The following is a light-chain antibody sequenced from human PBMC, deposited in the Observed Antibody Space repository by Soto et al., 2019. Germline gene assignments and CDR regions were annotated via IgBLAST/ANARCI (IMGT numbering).Light chain of an antibody. CDR2: QDN. J-gene: IGLJ2*01. V-gene: IGLV3-1*01. CDR3: QAWDSSTVV. CDR1: KLGDKY. Sequence: SSELTQPPSVSVSPGQTATITCSGGKLGDKYASWYQQKPDQSPVVVIFQDNKRPSGIPERFSGSNSGSTATLTISGTQTMDEADYYCQAWDSSTVVFGRGTKLTVL.